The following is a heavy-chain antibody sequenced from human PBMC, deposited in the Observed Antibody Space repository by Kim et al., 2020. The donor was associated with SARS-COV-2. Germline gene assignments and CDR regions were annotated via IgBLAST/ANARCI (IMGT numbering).Heavy chain of an antibody. CDR3: AKSKGSVKGGFDI. D-gene: IGHD2-15*01. J-gene: IGHJ3*02. V-gene: IGHV3-23*01. CDR2: ISGSGGNT. Sequence: GGSLRLSCAASRFIFSSYAMNWVRQAPGKGLEWVSTISGSGGNTNDADSVKGRFTISRDNSKNTLYLQMNSLRAEDTAVYYCAKSKGSVKGGFDIWGQGTMVTVSS. CDR1: RFIFSSYA.